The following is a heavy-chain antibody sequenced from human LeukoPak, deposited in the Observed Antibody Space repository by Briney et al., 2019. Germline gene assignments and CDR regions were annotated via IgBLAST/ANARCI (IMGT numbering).Heavy chain of an antibody. V-gene: IGHV3-48*01. J-gene: IGHJ4*02. D-gene: IGHD3-3*01. CDR1: GFTFSSYG. Sequence: GGSLRLSCAASGFTFSSYGMSWVRQAPGKGLEWVSYISSTPSTKHYADSVKGRFTISRDNARNSLYLQMNSLRAEDTAVYYCARGTNYDFWSDPGGQGTLVTVSS. CDR3: ARGTNYDFWSDP. CDR2: ISSTPSTK.